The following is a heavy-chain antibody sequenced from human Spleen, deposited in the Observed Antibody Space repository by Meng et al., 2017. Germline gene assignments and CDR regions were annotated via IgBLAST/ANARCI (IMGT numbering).Heavy chain of an antibody. D-gene: IGHD6-13*01. CDR3: ATGAAAADH. J-gene: IGHJ4*02. V-gene: IGHV3-15*01. Sequence: GQVVGSGGGLVRPGGSLRPSCVASGFSFTDAWMSWVRQAPGKGLEWVGRIKSNSDGGTTDYAAPVKGRFTISRDDSKNTLYLQMNSLITEDTAVYFCATGAAAADHWGQGTLVTVSS. CDR1: GFSFTDAW. CDR2: IKSNSDGGTT.